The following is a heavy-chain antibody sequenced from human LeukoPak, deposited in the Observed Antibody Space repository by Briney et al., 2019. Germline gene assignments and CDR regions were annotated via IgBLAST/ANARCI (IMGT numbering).Heavy chain of an antibody. J-gene: IGHJ5*02. V-gene: IGHV3-23*01. D-gene: IGHD6-19*01. CDR3: AKDKSAWLEYNWFDP. CDR1: GFTFRTYG. Sequence: AGGSLRLSCAASGFTFRTYGMNWVRQAPGKGLEWVSSISGSGDTTYYANSVKGRFTISRENSKKTLYLEMSSLRVEDTALYYCAKDKSAWLEYNWFDPWGQGTLVTVSS. CDR2: ISGSGDTT.